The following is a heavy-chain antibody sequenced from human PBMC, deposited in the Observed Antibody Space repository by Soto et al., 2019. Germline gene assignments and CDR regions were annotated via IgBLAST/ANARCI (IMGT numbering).Heavy chain of an antibody. CDR1: GGSFSGYY. Sequence: TSETLSLTCAVYGGSFSGYYWSWIRQPPGKGLEWIGEINHSGSTNYNPSLKSRVTISVDTSKNQFSLKLSSVTAADTAVYYCARGPIGSSWPFFDYWGQGTLVTVSS. J-gene: IGHJ4*02. V-gene: IGHV4-34*01. CDR3: ARGPIGSSWPFFDY. CDR2: INHSGST. D-gene: IGHD6-13*01.